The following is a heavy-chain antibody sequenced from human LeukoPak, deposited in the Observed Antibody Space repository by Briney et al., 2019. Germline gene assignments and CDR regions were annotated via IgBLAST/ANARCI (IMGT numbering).Heavy chain of an antibody. CDR1: GFTFDDYA. CDR3: ARTNY. J-gene: IGHJ4*02. Sequence: GGSLRLSCAASGFTFDDYAMRWVRQAPGKGLEWVSGISWNSGSIGYADSVKGRFTISRDNAKNSLYLQMNSLRAEDTAVYYCARTNYWGQGTLVTVSS. CDR2: ISWNSGSI. V-gene: IGHV3-9*01. D-gene: IGHD1-7*01.